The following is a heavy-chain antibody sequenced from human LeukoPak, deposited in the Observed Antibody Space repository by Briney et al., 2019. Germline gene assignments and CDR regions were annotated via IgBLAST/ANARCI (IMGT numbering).Heavy chain of an antibody. D-gene: IGHD1-1*01. V-gene: IGHV5-51*01. CDR1: GYSFTSYW. Sequence: GESLKISCKGSGYSFTSYWISWVRQMPGKGLEWMGIIYPGDSDTTYSPSFQGQVTISADKSISTAYLQWSSLRASDTAMYYCSRQVAPTGTTDYWGQGTLVTVSS. CDR3: SRQVAPTGTTDY. J-gene: IGHJ4*02. CDR2: IYPGDSDT.